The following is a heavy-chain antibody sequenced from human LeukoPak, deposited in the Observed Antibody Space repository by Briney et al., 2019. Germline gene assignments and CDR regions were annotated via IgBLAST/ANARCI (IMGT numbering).Heavy chain of an antibody. D-gene: IGHD6-13*01. CDR2: ISAYNGNT. V-gene: IGHV1-18*01. CDR1: GYTFTSYG. CDR3: ARAPPIAAAGYAFDT. Sequence: GASVKVSCKASGYTFTSYGISWVRQAPGQGLEWIGWISAYNGNTNYAQKLQGRVTMTTDTSTSTAYMELRSLRSDDTAVYYCARAPPIAAAGYAFDTWGQGTMVTVSS. J-gene: IGHJ3*02.